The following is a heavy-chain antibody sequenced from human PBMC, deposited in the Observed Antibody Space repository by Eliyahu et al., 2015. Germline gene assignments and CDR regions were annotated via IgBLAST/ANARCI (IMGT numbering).Heavy chain of an antibody. CDR3: AHSLVRDSSGWKSEFDY. J-gene: IGHJ4*01. V-gene: IGHV2-5*02. CDR1: GFSLTTDGXG. Sequence: QITLKESGPTLVKPTQTLTLTCTFSGFSLTTDGXGVGWIRQPPGKALEWLGLIYWDDDKRYSPSLKNRLTITRDTSKNQVVLTMTNMDAMDTATYYCAHSLVRDSSGWKSEFDYWGQGTLVSVSS. D-gene: IGHD6-19*01. CDR2: IYWDDDK.